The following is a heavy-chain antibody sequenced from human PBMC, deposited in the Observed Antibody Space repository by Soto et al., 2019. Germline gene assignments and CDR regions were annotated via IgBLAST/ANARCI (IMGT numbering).Heavy chain of an antibody. CDR3: ATALNYGSGSYSGSAYYFDL. D-gene: IGHD3-10*01. CDR2: FDPEDALT. Sequence: ASVKVSCKASGHRFTELSMHWVRQAPGKGLEWMGGFDPEDALTIYAQKFQGRVKMTEDASTDTAYLDLSGLRSDDTAVYYCATALNYGSGSYSGSAYYFDLGGRETLFTVSS. CDR1: GHRFTELS. J-gene: IGHJ4*02. V-gene: IGHV1-24*01.